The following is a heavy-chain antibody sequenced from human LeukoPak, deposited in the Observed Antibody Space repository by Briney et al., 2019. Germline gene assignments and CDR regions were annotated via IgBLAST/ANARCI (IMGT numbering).Heavy chain of an antibody. CDR1: GFTFSGYW. V-gene: IGHV3-74*01. CDR3: TRSNDYADYLLDY. Sequence: GGSLRLSCAASGFTFSGYWMHWVRQVPGKGLVWVSRIYNDGSRTTYAGSVQGRFTISRDNAKNTLYLQMNSLRAEDTAVYYCTRSNDYADYLLDYWGQRTLVTVSS. D-gene: IGHD4-17*01. J-gene: IGHJ4*02. CDR2: IYNDGSRT.